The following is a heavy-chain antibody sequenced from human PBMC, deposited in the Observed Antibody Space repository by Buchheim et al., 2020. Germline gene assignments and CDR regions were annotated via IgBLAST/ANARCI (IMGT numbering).Heavy chain of an antibody. V-gene: IGHV3-66*01. Sequence: EVQLVESGGGLVQPGGSLRLSCAASGFTVSSNYMSWVRQAPGKGLEWVSVIYSGGSTYYADSVKGRFTISRDNSKNTLYLQMNSLRAEDTAVYYCATSSYYDFWSGFDYWGQGTL. J-gene: IGHJ4*02. CDR1: GFTVSSNY. CDR3: ATSSYYDFWSGFDY. CDR2: IYSGGST. D-gene: IGHD3-3*01.